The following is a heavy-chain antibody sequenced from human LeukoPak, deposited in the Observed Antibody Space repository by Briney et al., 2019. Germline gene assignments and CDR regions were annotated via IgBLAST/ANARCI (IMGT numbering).Heavy chain of an antibody. CDR1: GFTFDDYA. V-gene: IGHV3-9*01. D-gene: IGHD1-1*01. CDR2: ISWNSGTI. J-gene: IGHJ4*02. CDR3: AKGQGRSYPTGTDY. Sequence: GGSLRLSCAASGFTFDDYAMHWVRQAPGKGLEWVSGISWNSGTIGYADSVKGRFTISRDNSKNTLYLQMNSLRAEDTAVYYCAKGQGRSYPTGTDYWGQGTLVTVSS.